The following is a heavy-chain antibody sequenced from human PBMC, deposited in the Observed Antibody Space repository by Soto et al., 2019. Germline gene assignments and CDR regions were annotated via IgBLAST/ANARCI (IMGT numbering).Heavy chain of an antibody. CDR1: GFFFSTYA. V-gene: IGHV3-23*01. D-gene: IGHD4-17*01. CDR2: ISNNGYDT. J-gene: IGHJ3*02. Sequence: PGESLKISCAASGFFFSTYAMNWVRQAPGKGLEWVSAISNNGYDTYYAESVRGRFTISRDNSINTLYLQMSRLRTEDTAVYYCAHPRGYGVFDAVDIWGQGTMVTVSS. CDR3: AHPRGYGVFDAVDI.